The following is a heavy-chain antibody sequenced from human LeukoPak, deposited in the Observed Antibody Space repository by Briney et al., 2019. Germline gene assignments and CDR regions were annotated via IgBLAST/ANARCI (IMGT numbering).Heavy chain of an antibody. CDR1: GYSFTNNW. J-gene: IGHJ3*02. CDR2: IYPGDSDT. Sequence: GESLKISCKCFGYSFTNNWIGWLRQMPGKGLEWMGIIYPGDSDTRYSPSFQGQVTISADKSISTAYLQWSSLKASDTAMYYCARPMHSCSSTSCLDAFDIWGQGTMVTVSS. CDR3: ARPMHSCSSTSCLDAFDI. D-gene: IGHD2-2*01. V-gene: IGHV5-51*01.